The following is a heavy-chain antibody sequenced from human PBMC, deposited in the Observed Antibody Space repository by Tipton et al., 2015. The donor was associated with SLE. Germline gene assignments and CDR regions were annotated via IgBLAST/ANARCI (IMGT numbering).Heavy chain of an antibody. J-gene: IGHJ4*02. V-gene: IGHV3-13*01. CDR2: IGPAGDT. CDR1: GFTFSSYD. CDR3: ARDGRGGTYFDY. D-gene: IGHD4-23*01. Sequence: SLRLSCAASGFTFSSYDMHWVRQTTRKGLEWVSAIGPAGDTYYPGSVKGRFTISRENAKNSLYLQMNSLRAGDTAVYYCARDGRGGTYFDYWGQGTLVTVSS.